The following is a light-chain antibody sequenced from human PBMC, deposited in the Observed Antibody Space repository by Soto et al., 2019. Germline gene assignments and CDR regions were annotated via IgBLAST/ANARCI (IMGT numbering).Light chain of an antibody. CDR2: AAS. CDR1: QGIRND. Sequence: AIQMTQSPSSLSASVGDRVTITCRASQGIRNDLGWYHQKPGKAPKPLIYAASSLHSGVPSRFSGSGSGKDFTLTSSRLQPEDFATYYCLQDYHYPWTFGQGTKVEIK. J-gene: IGKJ1*01. V-gene: IGKV1-6*01. CDR3: LQDYHYPWT.